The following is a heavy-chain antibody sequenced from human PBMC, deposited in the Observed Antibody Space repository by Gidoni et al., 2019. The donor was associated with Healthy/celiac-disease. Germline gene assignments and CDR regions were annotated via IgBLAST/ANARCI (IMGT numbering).Heavy chain of an antibody. CDR2: ISSSSSTI. CDR1: GFTFSSYS. J-gene: IGHJ4*02. D-gene: IGHD6-19*01. V-gene: IGHV3-48*04. CDR3: ARGGQWLAMYYFDY. Sequence: EVQLVESGGGLVQPGGSLRLSCAASGFTFSSYSMNWVRQAPGKGLEWVSYISSSSSTIYYADSVKGRFTISRDNAKNSLYLQMNSLRAEDTAVYYCARGGQWLAMYYFDYWGQGTLVTVSS.